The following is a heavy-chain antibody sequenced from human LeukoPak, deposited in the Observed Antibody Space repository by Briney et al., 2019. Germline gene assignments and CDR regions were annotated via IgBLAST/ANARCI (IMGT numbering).Heavy chain of an antibody. Sequence: GGSLRLSCAASGFTFSSYEMNWVRQAPGKGLEWVSYISSSGSTIYYADSLKGRFTISRDNAKNSLYLQMNSLRAEDTAVYYCARDLILADNGGSSAHDYWGQGTLVTVSS. D-gene: IGHD2-15*01. J-gene: IGHJ4*02. CDR2: ISSSGSTI. V-gene: IGHV3-48*03. CDR3: ARDLILADNGGSSAHDY. CDR1: GFTFSSYE.